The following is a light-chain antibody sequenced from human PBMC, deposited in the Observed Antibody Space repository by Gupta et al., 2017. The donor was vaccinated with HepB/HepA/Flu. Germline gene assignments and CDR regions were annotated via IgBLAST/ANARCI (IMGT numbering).Light chain of an antibody. CDR2: RNN. J-gene: IGLJ2*01. V-gene: IGLV1-47*01. Sequence: QSVLTQPHSASGTPGQRVTISCSGSTSNIGFNYISWYQQVPGTAPKVLIYRNNQRPSGVPDRFSGSKSGTSGALAISGLRSEDEADYYCAAWDDSLSGWIFGGGTKVTVL. CDR1: TSNIGFNY. CDR3: AAWDDSLSGWI.